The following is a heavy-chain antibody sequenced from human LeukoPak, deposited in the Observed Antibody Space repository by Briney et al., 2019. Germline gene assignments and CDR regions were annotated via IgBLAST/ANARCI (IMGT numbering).Heavy chain of an antibody. D-gene: IGHD3-3*01. Sequence: GGSLRLSCAASGFTFSSYAMHWVRQAPGKGLEYVSAISSNGGSTYYGNSVKGRFTISRDNSKNTLYLQMGGLRAEDMAVYYCARGAIFGVVVYYYMDVWGKGTTVTVSS. CDR1: GFTFSSYA. J-gene: IGHJ6*03. CDR3: ARGAIFGVVVYYYMDV. V-gene: IGHV3-64*01. CDR2: ISSNGGST.